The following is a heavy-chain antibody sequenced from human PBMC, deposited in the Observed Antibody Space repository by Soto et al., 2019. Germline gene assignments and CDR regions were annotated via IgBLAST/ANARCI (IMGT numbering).Heavy chain of an antibody. J-gene: IGHJ3*02. CDR2: INPNSGGT. CDR1: EYTFTGYC. Sequence: ASVKVSCKASEYTFTGYCMHWVRQAPGQGLEWMGWINPNSGGTNYAQKFQGRVTMTRDTSISTAYMELSRLRSDDTAVYYCAKAYYYDGSGRYGAFDIRGQGTMVTVSS. V-gene: IGHV1-2*02. D-gene: IGHD3-22*01. CDR3: AKAYYYDGSGRYGAFDI.